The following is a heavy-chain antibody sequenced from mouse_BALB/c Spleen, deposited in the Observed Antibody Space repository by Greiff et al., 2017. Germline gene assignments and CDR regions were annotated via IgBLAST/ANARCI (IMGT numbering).Heavy chain of an antibody. CDR3: ARRGINYYGSSPFAY. CDR1: GFNIKDTY. J-gene: IGHJ3*01. D-gene: IGHD1-1*01. CDR2: IDPANGNT. Sequence: VQLQQSGAELVKPGASVKLSCIASGFNIKDTYMHWVKQRPEQGLEWIGRIDPANGNTKYDPKFQGKATITADTSSNTAYLQLSSLTSEDTAVYYCARRGINYYGSSPFAYWGQGTLVTVSA. V-gene: IGHV14-3*02.